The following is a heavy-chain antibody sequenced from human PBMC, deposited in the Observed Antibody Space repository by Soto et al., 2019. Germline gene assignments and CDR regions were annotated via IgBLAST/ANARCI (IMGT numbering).Heavy chain of an antibody. V-gene: IGHV4-34*01. Sequence: SETVSLTCAVYGGSFSGYYWTWIRQPPGTGLEWIGEINHSGSTNYNPSLKSRVTISVDTSKNQFSLKLTSVTAADTAVYYCAREPRQGDRIYYFESWGRGTLVT. CDR1: GGSFSGYY. J-gene: IGHJ4*02. CDR3: AREPRQGDRIYYFES. D-gene: IGHD2-21*01. CDR2: INHSGST.